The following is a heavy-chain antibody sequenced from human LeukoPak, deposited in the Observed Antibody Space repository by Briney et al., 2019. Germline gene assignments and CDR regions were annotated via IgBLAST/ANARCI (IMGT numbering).Heavy chain of an antibody. CDR3: TKDSDGIAVAGSSLDY. D-gene: IGHD6-19*01. V-gene: IGHV3-23*01. J-gene: IGHJ4*02. Sequence: PGGSLRLSCAASGFSFNSYAMSWVRQAPGKGLEWVSVISGSGGTTYYADSVKGRFTISRDNSKNTLYLQMNSLRAEDTAVYYCTKDSDGIAVAGSSLDYWGQGTLVTVSS. CDR1: GFSFNSYA. CDR2: ISGSGGTT.